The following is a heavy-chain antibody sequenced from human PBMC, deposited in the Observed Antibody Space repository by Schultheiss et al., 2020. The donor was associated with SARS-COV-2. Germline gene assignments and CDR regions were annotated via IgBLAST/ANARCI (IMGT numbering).Heavy chain of an antibody. CDR3: ASESEYCTNGVCYRFDY. Sequence: SETLSLTCTVSGGSISSGGYYWSWIRQHPGRGLEWIGFIYYSGSTYYNPSLKSRVTISVDTSKNQFSLKLSSVTAADTAVYYCASESEYCTNGVCYRFDYWGQGTLVTVSS. J-gene: IGHJ4*02. D-gene: IGHD2-8*01. V-gene: IGHV4-31*03. CDR2: IYYSGST. CDR1: GGSISSGGYY.